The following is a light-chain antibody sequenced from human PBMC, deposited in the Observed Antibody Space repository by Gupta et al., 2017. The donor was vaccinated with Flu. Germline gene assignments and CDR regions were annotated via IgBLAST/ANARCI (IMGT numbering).Light chain of an antibody. CDR3: KTWGTNIRGV. V-gene: IGLV4-69*01. CDR2: LNSDGSH. Sequence: HLVLTQSPSASASLGASVKLTCTLSSGHSSYAIAWHQQQPEKGPRYLMKLNSDGSHNKGDGSPDRFSGSSAGAERYRTIASLQSEDEADYYCKTWGTNIRGVFGGGTKLTVL. J-gene: IGLJ3*02. CDR1: SGHSSYA.